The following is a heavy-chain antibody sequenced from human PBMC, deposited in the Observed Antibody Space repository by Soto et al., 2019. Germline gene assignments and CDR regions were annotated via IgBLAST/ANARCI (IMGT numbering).Heavy chain of an antibody. D-gene: IGHD6-19*01. CDR2: MNPNSGNT. J-gene: IGHJ5*02. Sequence: ASVKVSCKASGYTFTSYGINWVRQATGQGLEWMGWMNPNSGNTGYAQKLQGRVTMTTDTSTSTAYMELRSLRSDDTAVYYCARDPPYSSGWYAGFDPWGQGTLVTVSS. CDR1: GYTFTSYG. CDR3: ARDPPYSSGWYAGFDP. V-gene: IGHV1-8*01.